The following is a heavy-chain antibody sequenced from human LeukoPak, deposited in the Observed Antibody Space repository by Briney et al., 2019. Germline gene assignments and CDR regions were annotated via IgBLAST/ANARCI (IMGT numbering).Heavy chain of an antibody. CDR2: IIPIFGTA. D-gene: IGHD3-22*01. Sequence: ASVKVSCKASGGTFSSYAISWVRQAPGQGLEWMGGIIPIFGTANYAQKFQGRVTITADESTSTAYMELSSLRSEDTAVYYCARNSDSSGYYYPFDYWGQGTLVTVSS. J-gene: IGHJ4*02. CDR1: GGTFSSYA. CDR3: ARNSDSSGYYYPFDY. V-gene: IGHV1-69*13.